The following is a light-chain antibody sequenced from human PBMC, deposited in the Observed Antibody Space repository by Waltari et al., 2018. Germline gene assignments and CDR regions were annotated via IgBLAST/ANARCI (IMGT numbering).Light chain of an antibody. CDR2: DVS. CDR3: SSYTSSSTLWV. V-gene: IGLV2-14*03. J-gene: IGLJ3*02. Sequence: QSALTQPASVSGSPGQSITISCNGTSSDVGGYNYVSWYQQHPGKAPKLRIYDVSNRPSGVSNRFSGSKSGNTASLTISGLQAEYEADYYCSSYTSSSTLWVFGGGTKLTVL. CDR1: SSDVGGYNY.